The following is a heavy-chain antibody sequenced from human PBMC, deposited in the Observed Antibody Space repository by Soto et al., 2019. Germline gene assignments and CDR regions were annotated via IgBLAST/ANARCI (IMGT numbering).Heavy chain of an antibody. CDR1: GFTFDDYG. CDR3: ARNRRGAGYCFDS. V-gene: IGHV3-20*04. CDR2: IDWSADSS. J-gene: IGHJ4*02. Sequence: EAQLVEAGGCVVRPGGSLRLSCAASGFTFDDYGMNWVRQSPGKGLAWIAFIDWSADSSSYGDSVKGRIASSRNNTKNTLFLQMNSLGVEDTALYYCARNRRGAGYCFDSWGQGTLVTVSS.